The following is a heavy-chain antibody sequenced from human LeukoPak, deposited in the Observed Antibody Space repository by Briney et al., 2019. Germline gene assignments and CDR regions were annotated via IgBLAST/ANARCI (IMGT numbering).Heavy chain of an antibody. CDR1: GVSISRCH. CDR3: ARGGYCRGATCYSNDY. Sequence: PSETLSLTCTVSGVSISRCHWSWIRQPPGKGLEWVGRIYFSETTNYNPSLKSRVTMSVDTSKNQVSLKVTSVTAADTAVYFCARGGYCRGATCYSNDYWGQGTLVTVSS. V-gene: IGHV4-4*07. D-gene: IGHD2-15*01. CDR2: IYFSETT. J-gene: IGHJ4*02.